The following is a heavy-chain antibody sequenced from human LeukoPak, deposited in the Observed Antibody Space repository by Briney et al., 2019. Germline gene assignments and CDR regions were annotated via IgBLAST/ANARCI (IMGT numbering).Heavy chain of an antibody. CDR3: ARYMVRGVIKPEWWFDP. D-gene: IGHD3-10*01. V-gene: IGHV4-39*07. J-gene: IGHJ5*02. CDR2: INHSGST. CDR1: GGSISSSSYY. Sequence: SETLSLTCTVSGGSISSSSYYWGWIRQPPGKGLEWIGEINHSGSTNYNPSLKSRVTISVDTSKNQFSLKLSSVTAADTAVYYCARYMVRGVIKPEWWFDPWGQGTLVTVSS.